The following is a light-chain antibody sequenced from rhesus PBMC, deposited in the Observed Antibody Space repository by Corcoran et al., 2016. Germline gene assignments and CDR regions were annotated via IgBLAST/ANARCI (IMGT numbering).Light chain of an antibody. Sequence: QTAPTQSPSVSGSPGQSVAISCTGTSSDIGAYNRVSWYQQHPGKAPKLMISEVSKRPSGVSDRFSGSKSGNTASLTISGLQAEDEADYYCSSFASGNTYIFGTGTRLTVL. J-gene: IGLJ1*01. CDR1: SSDIGAYNR. CDR3: SSFASGNTYI. V-gene: IGLV2-13*03. CDR2: EVS.